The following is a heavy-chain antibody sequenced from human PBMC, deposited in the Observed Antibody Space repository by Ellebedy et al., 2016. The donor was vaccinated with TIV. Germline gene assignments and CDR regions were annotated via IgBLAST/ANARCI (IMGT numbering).Heavy chain of an antibody. CDR3: AREGSGSYLVD. V-gene: IGHV3-48*04. D-gene: IGHD1-26*01. J-gene: IGHJ4*02. CDR1: GFTFSTNS. Sequence: PGGSLRLSCAASGFTFSTNSMNWVRQAPGKGLEWISYIRSSSSATFYADSVKGRFTISRDDARNSLYLQMDSLRPEDTAVYYCAREGSGSYLVDWGQGTMVTVSS. CDR2: IRSSSSAT.